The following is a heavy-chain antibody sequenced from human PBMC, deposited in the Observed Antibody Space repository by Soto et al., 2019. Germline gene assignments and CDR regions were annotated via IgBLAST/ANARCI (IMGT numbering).Heavy chain of an antibody. D-gene: IGHD3-3*01. CDR1: GYTFTSYY. V-gene: IGHV1-46*03. CDR3: ARAIWSGYSWGYY. CDR2: INPSGGST. Sequence: QVQLVQSGAEVKKPGASVKVSCKESGYTFTSYYMHWVRQAPGQGLEWMGIINPSGGSTSYAQKFQGSVTMTRDTSTSTVYMELSSLRSVDTAVYYCARAIWSGYSWGYYWGQGTLVTVSS. J-gene: IGHJ4*02.